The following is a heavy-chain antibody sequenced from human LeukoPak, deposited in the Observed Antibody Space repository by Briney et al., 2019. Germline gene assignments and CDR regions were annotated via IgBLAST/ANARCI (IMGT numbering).Heavy chain of an antibody. V-gene: IGHV4-61*02. J-gene: IGHJ5*02. CDR3: ARGSYSGYDYGS. Sequence: SQTLSLTCTVSGGSISSGGYYWSWIRQPAGKGLEWIGRIYTSGSTNYNPSLKSRVTMSVDTSKNQFSLKLSSVTAADTAVYYCARGSYSGYDYGSWGQGTLVTVSS. CDR1: GGSISSGGYY. D-gene: IGHD5-12*01. CDR2: IYTSGST.